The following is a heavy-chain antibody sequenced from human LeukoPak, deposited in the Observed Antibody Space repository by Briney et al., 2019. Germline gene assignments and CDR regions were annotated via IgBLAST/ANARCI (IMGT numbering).Heavy chain of an antibody. CDR1: GGSISSGGYY. V-gene: IGHV4-61*08. D-gene: IGHD5-12*01. CDR3: ARGGSGHTGS. J-gene: IGHJ5*02. Sequence: SETLSLTCTVSGGSISSGGYYWSWIRQPPGKGLEWIGYIYYSGSTNYNPSLKSRVTISVDTSKNQFSLKLSSVTAADTAVYYCARGGSGHTGSWGQGTLVTVSS. CDR2: IYYSGST.